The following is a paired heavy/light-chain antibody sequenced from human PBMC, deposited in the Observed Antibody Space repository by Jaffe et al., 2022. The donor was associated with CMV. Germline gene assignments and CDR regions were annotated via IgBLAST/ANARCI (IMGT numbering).Light chain of an antibody. CDR3: QQGHNVPLT. V-gene: IGKV1-12*01. J-gene: IGKJ4*01. CDR1: QAIVGW. Sequence: DIQMTQSPSSVSASVGDRVTITCRASQAIVGWLAWYQQKPGKAPNLLIYAASTLQSGVPSRFSGSTSGTDFTLTITSLQPEDIATYYCQQGHNVPLTFGGGTKVEV. CDR2: AAS.
Heavy chain of an antibody. CDR1: GGSISSSSYY. V-gene: IGHV4-39*07. CDR2: ITPDGST. CDR3: AKDRAGVSGWGYMDV. J-gene: IGHJ6*03. D-gene: IGHD6-19*01. Sequence: QLQLQESGPGLVKPSETVSLTCSLSGGSISSSSYYWGWIRQPPGKGLEWVAGITPDGSTYYTDSVKGRFTISRDNSKTALYLLMNSLRAEDTAQYYCAKDRAGVSGWGYMDVWGKGIMVTVSS.